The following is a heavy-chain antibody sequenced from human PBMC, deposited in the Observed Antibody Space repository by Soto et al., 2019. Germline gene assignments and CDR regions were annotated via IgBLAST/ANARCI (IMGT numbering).Heavy chain of an antibody. V-gene: IGHV3-21*06. Sequence: GGSLRLSCAASGFVFGSHTMTWVRQAPGKGLEWVASISSVSSYIYYADSVKGRFTISRDNAKDSLYLQMDSLRAEDTAVYFCAREVVGPTTNWFDPWGQGTLVTVSS. CDR3: AREVVGPTTNWFDP. CDR1: GFVFGSHT. J-gene: IGHJ5*02. CDR2: ISSVSSYI. D-gene: IGHD1-26*01.